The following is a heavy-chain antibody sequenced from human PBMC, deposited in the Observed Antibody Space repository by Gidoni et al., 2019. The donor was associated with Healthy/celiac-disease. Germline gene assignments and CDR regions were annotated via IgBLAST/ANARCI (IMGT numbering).Heavy chain of an antibody. CDR3: ARHDTYSSGWYADPYYYYYGMDV. D-gene: IGHD6-19*01. CDR1: GGSISSSSYY. Sequence: QLQLQESGPGLVKPSETLSLTCTVSGGSISSSSYYWGWLRQPPGMGMEWIGSLYYSGSTYYNPSRKRRVTRSVDTSKNQFSLKLSSVTAADTGVYYCARHDTYSSGWYADPYYYYYGMDVWGQGTTVTVSS. V-gene: IGHV4-39*01. CDR2: LYYSGST. J-gene: IGHJ6*02.